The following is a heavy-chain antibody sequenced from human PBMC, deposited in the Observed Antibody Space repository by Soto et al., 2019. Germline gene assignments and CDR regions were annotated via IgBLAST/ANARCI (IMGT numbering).Heavy chain of an antibody. CDR3: AKLPSELLGAGGTYFDC. CDR2: ISYDGSNK. V-gene: IGHV3-30*18. CDR1: GFTFSSYG. Sequence: GGSLRLSCAASGFTFSSYGMHWVRQAPGKGLEWVAVISYDGSNKYYADSVKGRFTISRDNSKNTLYLQMNSLRAEDTAVYYCAKLPSELLGAGGTYFDCGGQEPWSPSPQ. D-gene: IGHD3-10*01. J-gene: IGHJ4*01.